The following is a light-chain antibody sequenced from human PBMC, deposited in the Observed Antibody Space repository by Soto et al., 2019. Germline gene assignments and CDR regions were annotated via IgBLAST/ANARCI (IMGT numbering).Light chain of an antibody. CDR3: CSYAGSYTLV. V-gene: IGLV2-11*01. CDR1: TSDVGGYNY. J-gene: IGLJ2*01. Sequence: QSVLTQPASVSGSLGQSITISCTGTTSDVGGYNYVSWYQQHPGKAPILMIYEVTNRPSGVPDRFSGSKSGNTASLTISGLQAEDEADYYCCSYAGSYTLVFGGGTKLTVL. CDR2: EVT.